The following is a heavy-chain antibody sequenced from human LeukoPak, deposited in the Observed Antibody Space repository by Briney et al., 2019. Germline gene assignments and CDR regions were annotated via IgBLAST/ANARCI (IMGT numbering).Heavy chain of an antibody. Sequence: SESLSLTCTVSGGSISSSSYYWGWIRQPAGNGWEWIGRIYTSGSTNYTPSLKSRVPISIDTSKNQFSLKLSSVTAADTAVYYCARDSGLNPKRSEYFQHWGQGILVTVSS. D-gene: IGHD3-16*01. J-gene: IGHJ1*01. CDR3: ARDSGLNPKRSEYFQH. CDR2: IYTSGST. CDR1: GGSISSSSYY. V-gene: IGHV4-61*02.